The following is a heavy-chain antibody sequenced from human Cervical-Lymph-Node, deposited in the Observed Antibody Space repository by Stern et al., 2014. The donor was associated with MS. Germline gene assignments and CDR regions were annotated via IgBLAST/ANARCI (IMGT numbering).Heavy chain of an antibody. Sequence: VQLVQSGGGVVQPGRSLRLSCAASGFTFSSYGMHWVRQAPGKGLEWVAAIWYDGSNKYYADSVKGRFTISRDNSKNTLYLQMNSLRAEDTAVYYCARSYYDLAYWGQGTLVTVSS. CDR1: GFTFSSYG. J-gene: IGHJ4*02. V-gene: IGHV3-33*01. CDR3: ARSYYDLAY. D-gene: IGHD3-22*01. CDR2: IWYDGSNK.